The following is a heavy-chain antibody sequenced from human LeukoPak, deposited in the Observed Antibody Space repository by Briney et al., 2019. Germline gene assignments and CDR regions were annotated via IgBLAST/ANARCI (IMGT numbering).Heavy chain of an antibody. D-gene: IGHD4-17*01. Sequence: SETLSLTCTVSGGSISSYYWSWIRQPPGKGLEWIGYIYDSGSTNYNPSLKSRVTISVDTSKNQFSLKLSSVTAADTAVSYCTRGPDDYGDYGGENWFDPWGQGTLVTVSS. J-gene: IGHJ5*02. CDR3: TRGPDDYGDYGGENWFDP. CDR1: GGSISSYY. V-gene: IGHV4-59*01. CDR2: IYDSGST.